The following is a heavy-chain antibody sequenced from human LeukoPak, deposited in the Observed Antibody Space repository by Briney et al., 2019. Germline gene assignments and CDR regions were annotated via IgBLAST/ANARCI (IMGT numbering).Heavy chain of an antibody. CDR3: AKDGGPSRQRWPHYMDV. V-gene: IGHV3-30*02. CDR1: GFTFSSYG. J-gene: IGHJ6*03. D-gene: IGHD6-19*01. CDR2: VWYGGSNK. Sequence: PGGSLRLSCAASGFTFSSYGMHWVRQAPGKGLEWVAVVWYGGSNKYYADSVKGRFTISRDNSKNTLYLQMNSLRAEDTAVYYCAKDGGPSRQRWPHYMDVWGKGTTVTVSS.